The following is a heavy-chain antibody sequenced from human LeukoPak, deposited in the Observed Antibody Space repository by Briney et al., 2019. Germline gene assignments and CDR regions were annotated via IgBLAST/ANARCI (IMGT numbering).Heavy chain of an antibody. CDR3: AKTQSPVYGSGSYCLDY. Sequence: GGSLRLSCAASGFTFSSYGMHWVRQAPGKGLEWVAFIRYDGSNKYYADSVKGRFTISRDNSNNTLYLQMNSLRAEDTAVYYCAKTQSPVYGSGSYCLDYWGQGTLVTVSS. D-gene: IGHD3-10*01. CDR2: IRYDGSNK. V-gene: IGHV3-30*02. J-gene: IGHJ4*02. CDR1: GFTFSSYG.